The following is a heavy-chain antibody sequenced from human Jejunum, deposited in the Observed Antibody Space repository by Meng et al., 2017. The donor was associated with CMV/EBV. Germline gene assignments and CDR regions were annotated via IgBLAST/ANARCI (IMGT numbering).Heavy chain of an antibody. CDR3: VRDLIRDHSGSWFDS. Sequence: VAGRSKLSWTLHLACSVSGASVSDYEGSCIRQSAGKGLEWVGRISVSGYSDYSPSLKSRVTMSVDTSKNQFSLSLNSVTPADTALYYCVRDLIRDHSGSWFDSWGQGTLVTVSS. D-gene: IGHD3-22*01. J-gene: IGHJ5*01. V-gene: IGHV4-4*07. CDR1: GASVSDYE. CDR2: ISVSGYS.